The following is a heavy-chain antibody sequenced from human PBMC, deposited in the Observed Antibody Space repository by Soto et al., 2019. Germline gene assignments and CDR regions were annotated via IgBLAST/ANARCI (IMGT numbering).Heavy chain of an antibody. J-gene: IGHJ6*02. CDR1: GYTFTGYY. D-gene: IGHD3-10*01. CDR3: ARSGGSGSYYPTYYYYYYGMDV. CDR2: IIPIFGTA. V-gene: IGHV1-69*06. Sequence: SVKVSCKASGYTFTGYYMHWVRQAPGQGLEWMGGIIPIFGTANYAQKFQGRVTITADKSTSTAYMELSSLRSEDTAVYYCARSGGSGSYYPTYYYYYYGMDVWGQGTTVTVS.